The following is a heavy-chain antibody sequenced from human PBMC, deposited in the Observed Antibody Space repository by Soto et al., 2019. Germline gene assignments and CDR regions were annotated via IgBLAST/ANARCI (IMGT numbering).Heavy chain of an antibody. J-gene: IGHJ5*02. D-gene: IGHD3-3*01. CDR3: ARGSRFLENLDWFDP. CDR1: GFTFSSYW. CDR2: INSDGSST. Sequence: PGGSLRLSCAASGFTFSSYWMHWVRQAPGKGLVWVSRINSDGSSTSYADSVKGRSTISRDNAKNTLYLQMNSLRAEDTAVYYCARGSRFLENLDWFDPWGQGTLVTVSS. V-gene: IGHV3-74*01.